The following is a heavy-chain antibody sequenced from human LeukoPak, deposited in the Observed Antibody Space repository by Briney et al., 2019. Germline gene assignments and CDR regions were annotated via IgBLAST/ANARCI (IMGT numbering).Heavy chain of an antibody. V-gene: IGHV3-23*01. CDR3: ATSQQWLGVYYFDY. CDR2: ISGSGGST. J-gene: IGHJ4*02. D-gene: IGHD6-19*01. CDR1: AFTFSSSA. Sequence: GGSLRLSCAASAFTFSSSAMSWVRQAPGKGLEWVSAISGSGGSTCYADSLKGRFTVSRDNSKNTPYLQMNSLRAEDTAVYYCATSQQWLGVYYFDYWGQGTLVTVSS.